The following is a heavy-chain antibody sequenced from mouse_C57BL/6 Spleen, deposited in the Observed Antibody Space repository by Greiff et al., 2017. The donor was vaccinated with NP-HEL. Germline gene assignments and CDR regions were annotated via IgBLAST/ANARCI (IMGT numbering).Heavy chain of an antibody. CDR1: GYTFTDYN. V-gene: IGHV1-22*01. Sequence: EVQLQQSGPELVKPGASVKMSCKASGYTFTDYNMHWVKQSHGKSLEWIGYINPNNGGTSYNQKFKGKATLTVNKSSSTAYMELRSLTSEDSAVYYCARGAFITTVVAPWGQGTSVTVSS. J-gene: IGHJ4*01. CDR3: ARGAFITTVVAP. D-gene: IGHD1-1*01. CDR2: INPNNGGT.